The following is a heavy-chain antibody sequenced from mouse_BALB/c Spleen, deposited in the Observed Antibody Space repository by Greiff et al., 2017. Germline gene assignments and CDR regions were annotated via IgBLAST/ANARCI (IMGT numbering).Heavy chain of an antibody. CDR1: GFTFSDYY. Sequence: EVQGVESGGGLVKPGGSLKLSCAASGFTFSDYYMYWVRQTPEKRLEWVATISDGGSYTYYPDSVKGRFTISRDNAKNNLYLQMSSLKSEDTAMYYCARPVDYDLHAMDYWGQGTSVTVSS. CDR2: ISDGGSYT. CDR3: ARPVDYDLHAMDY. V-gene: IGHV5-4*02. J-gene: IGHJ4*01. D-gene: IGHD2-4*01.